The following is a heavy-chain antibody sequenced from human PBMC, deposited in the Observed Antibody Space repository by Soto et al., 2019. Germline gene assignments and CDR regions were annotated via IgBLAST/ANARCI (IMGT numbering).Heavy chain of an antibody. V-gene: IGHV1-24*01. CDR3: AAGVVPYGMDV. CDR2: FDPEDAET. Sequence: ASVKVSCKVSGYTLTELSMHWVRQPPGKGLEWMGGFDPEDAETIYARRFQGRVTMTEDTSADTAYMELSSLRSEDTAVYYCAAGVVPYGMDVWGHGTTVTVSS. D-gene: IGHD2-15*01. J-gene: IGHJ6*02. CDR1: GYTLTELS.